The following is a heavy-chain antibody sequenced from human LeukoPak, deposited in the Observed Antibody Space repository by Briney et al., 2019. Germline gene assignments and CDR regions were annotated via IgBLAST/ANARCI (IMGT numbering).Heavy chain of an antibody. CDR1: GGSFGGYY. V-gene: IGHV4-34*01. Sequence: PSETLSLTCAVYGGSFGGYYWSWIRQPPGKGLEWIGEINHSGSTNYNPSLKSRVTISVDTSKNQVSLKLSSVTAADTAVYYCAIGPELRVVGGSGSYYNDYYYYYYMDVWGKGTTVTISS. CDR3: AIGPELRVVGGSGSYYNDYYYYYYMDV. J-gene: IGHJ6*03. D-gene: IGHD3-10*01. CDR2: INHSGST.